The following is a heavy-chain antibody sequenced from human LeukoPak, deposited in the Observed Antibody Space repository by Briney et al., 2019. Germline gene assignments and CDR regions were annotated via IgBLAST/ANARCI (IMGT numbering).Heavy chain of an antibody. Sequence: PRGSLRLSCAASGFTFSSFGMHWVRQAPGKGLEWVAVIWYDGTNKYYADSVKGRFTTSRNNSKNTLYLQMNSLRAEDTAVYYCARRGGIHLGYFDYWGQGTLVTVSS. CDR1: GFTFSSFG. CDR3: ARRGGIHLGYFDY. V-gene: IGHV3-33*01. CDR2: IWYDGTNK. J-gene: IGHJ4*02. D-gene: IGHD3-16*01.